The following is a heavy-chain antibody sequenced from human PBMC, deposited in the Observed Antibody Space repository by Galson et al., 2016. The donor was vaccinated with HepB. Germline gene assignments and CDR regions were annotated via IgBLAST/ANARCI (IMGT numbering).Heavy chain of an antibody. Sequence: LSLTCIVSGGSISSGDYYWSWIRQHPGKGLEWIGHIYYSGSTYHNPSLKSRLTISVDTSKNQFSLKLSSVNAADTAVYYCARVPLERRGPGYFHHWGQGTLVTVSS. CDR1: GGSISSGDYY. V-gene: IGHV4-31*03. CDR2: IYYSGST. J-gene: IGHJ4*02. CDR3: ARVPLERRGPGYFHH. D-gene: IGHD1-1*01.